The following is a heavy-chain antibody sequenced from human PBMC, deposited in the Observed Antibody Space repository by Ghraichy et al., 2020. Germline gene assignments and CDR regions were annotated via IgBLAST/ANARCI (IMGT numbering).Heavy chain of an antibody. D-gene: IGHD6-19*01. CDR2: IYYSGST. Sequence: SETLSLTCTVSGGSISSSSYYWGWIRQPPGKGLEWIGSIYYSGSTYYNPSLKSRVTISVDTSKNQFSLKLSSVTAADTVVYYCARQILIAVAGIDYWGQGTLVTVSS. J-gene: IGHJ4*02. V-gene: IGHV4-39*01. CDR1: GGSISSSSYY. CDR3: ARQILIAVAGIDY.